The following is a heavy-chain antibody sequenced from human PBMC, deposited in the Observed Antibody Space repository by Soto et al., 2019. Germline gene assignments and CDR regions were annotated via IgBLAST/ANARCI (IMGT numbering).Heavy chain of an antibody. V-gene: IGHV3-30-3*01. CDR2: ISYDGSNK. J-gene: IGHJ6*02. D-gene: IGHD5-12*01. Sequence: QVQLVESGGGVVQPGRSLRLSCAASGFTFSSYAMHWVRQAPGKGLEWVAVISYDGSNKYYADSVKGRFTISRDNSKNTLYLQMNGLRAEDTAVYYCARDWSEGAWLHRTYYYYGMDVWGQGTTVTVSS. CDR1: GFTFSSYA. CDR3: ARDWSEGAWLHRTYYYYGMDV.